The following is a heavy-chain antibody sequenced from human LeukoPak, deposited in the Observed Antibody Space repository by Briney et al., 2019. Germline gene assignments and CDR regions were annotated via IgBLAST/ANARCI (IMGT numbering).Heavy chain of an antibody. CDR2: IYYSGST. V-gene: IGHV4-39*07. Sequence: SETLSLTCTASGGSISSSNYYWGWIRQPPGKGLEWIGSIYYSGSTYYNTSLKSRVTISVDTSKNQFSLKLSSVTAADTAVYYCARARVRFVPRTSNTRRYDISPPDEFDYWGQGTLVTVSS. CDR3: ARARVRFVPRTSNTRRYDISPPDEFDY. D-gene: IGHD3-9*01. CDR1: GGSISSSNYY. J-gene: IGHJ4*02.